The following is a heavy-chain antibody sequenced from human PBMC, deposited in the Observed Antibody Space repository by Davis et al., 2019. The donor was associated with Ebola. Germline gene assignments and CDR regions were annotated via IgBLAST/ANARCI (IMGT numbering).Heavy chain of an antibody. CDR2: INAGNGNT. CDR1: GYTFTGYY. Sequence: AASVKVSCKASGYTFTGYYMHWVRQAPGQRLEWMGWINAGNGNTKYSQKFQGRVTITRDTSASTAYMELSSLRSEDTAVYYCARDRSGWNWFDPWGQGTLVTVSS. D-gene: IGHD3-3*01. CDR3: ARDRSGWNWFDP. V-gene: IGHV1-3*01. J-gene: IGHJ5*02.